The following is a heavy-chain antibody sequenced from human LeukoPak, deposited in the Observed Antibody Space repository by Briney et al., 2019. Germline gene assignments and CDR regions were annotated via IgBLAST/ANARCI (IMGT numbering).Heavy chain of an antibody. CDR1: GFTFSSYW. J-gene: IGHJ4*02. CDR2: IKQDESEK. CDR3: ARDKIEGPTKLDY. V-gene: IGHV3-7*01. Sequence: GGSPRLSCAASGFTFSSYWMSWVRQAPGKGLEWVANIKQDESEKYYVDSVKGRFTISRDNAKNSLYLQMNSLRAEDTAVYYCARDKIEGPTKLDYWGQGILVTVSP. D-gene: IGHD1-1*01.